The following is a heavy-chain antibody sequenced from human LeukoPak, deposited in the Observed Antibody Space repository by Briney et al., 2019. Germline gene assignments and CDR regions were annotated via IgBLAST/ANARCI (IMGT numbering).Heavy chain of an antibody. CDR3: ALLLGYCSGGSCYSTQDFDY. J-gene: IGHJ4*02. V-gene: IGHV2-5*02. Sequence: SGPTPVKPTQTLTLTCTFSGFSLSTSGVGVGRIRQPPGKALEWLALIYWDDDKRYSPSLKSRLTITKDTSKNQVVLTMTNMDPVDTATYYCALLLGYCSGGSCYSTQDFDYWGQGTLVTVSS. CDR1: GFSLSTSGVG. CDR2: IYWDDDK. D-gene: IGHD2-15*01.